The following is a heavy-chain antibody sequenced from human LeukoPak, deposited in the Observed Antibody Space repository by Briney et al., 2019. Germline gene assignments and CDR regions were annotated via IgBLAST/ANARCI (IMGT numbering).Heavy chain of an antibody. CDR2: IKGDGSQK. V-gene: IGHV3-7*03. CDR1: GFSFSDHW. D-gene: IGHD5-12*01. J-gene: IGHJ4*02. Sequence: GGSLRLSCAASGFSFSDHWLDWVRQAPGKGLEWVAHIKGDGSQKYYVDSVKGRFTISRDNAKTSLYLQMDSLRAEDTAVYYCARNRGWLQFDYWGQGTLVTVSS. CDR3: ARNRGWLQFDY.